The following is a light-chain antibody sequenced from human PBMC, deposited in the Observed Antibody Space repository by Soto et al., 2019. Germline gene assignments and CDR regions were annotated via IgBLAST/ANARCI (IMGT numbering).Light chain of an antibody. V-gene: IGKV3-15*01. J-gene: IGKJ1*01. CDR1: QSLSNN. CDR3: QHRGT. CDR2: GAS. Sequence: EMVLTQSPATLSVSPGERATLSCRASQSLSNNLAWYQQKPGQAHRLIIYGASTRATGIPARFSGSGSGTDFTLTISSLQSEDFAVYHCQHRGTFGQGTKVEIK.